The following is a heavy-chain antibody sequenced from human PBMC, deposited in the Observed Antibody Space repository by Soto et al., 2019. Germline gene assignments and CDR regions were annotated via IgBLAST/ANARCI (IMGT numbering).Heavy chain of an antibody. J-gene: IGHJ4*02. Sequence: ASVKVSCKASGGTFSSYAISWVRQAPGQGLEWMGGIIPIFGTANYAQKFQGRVTITADESTSTAYMELSSLRSEDTAVYYCARDSGLVGATPRLGYYFDYWGQGTLVTVSS. D-gene: IGHD1-26*01. CDR3: ARDSGLVGATPRLGYYFDY. CDR1: GGTFSSYA. V-gene: IGHV1-69*13. CDR2: IIPIFGTA.